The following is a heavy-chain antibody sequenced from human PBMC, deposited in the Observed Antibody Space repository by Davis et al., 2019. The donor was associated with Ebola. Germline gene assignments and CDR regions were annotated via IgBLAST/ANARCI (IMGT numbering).Heavy chain of an antibody. CDR1: GGSFSSYY. CDR2: IYYSGST. D-gene: IGHD2-2*02. J-gene: IGHJ5*02. CDR3: ARRRYCSSTSCYTAPNWFDP. Sequence: PSETLSLTCAIYGGSFSSYYWSWIRQPPGKGLEWIGSIYYSGSTYYNPSLKSRVTISVDTSKNQFSLKLSSVTAADTAVYYCARRRYCSSTSCYTAPNWFDPWGQGTLVTVSS. V-gene: IGHV4-39*01.